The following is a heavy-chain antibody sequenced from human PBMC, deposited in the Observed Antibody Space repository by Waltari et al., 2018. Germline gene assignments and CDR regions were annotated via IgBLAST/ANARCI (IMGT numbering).Heavy chain of an antibody. D-gene: IGHD2-2*02. J-gene: IGHJ1*01. CDR2: IHGGGET. V-gene: IGHV4-4*02. Sequence: QVHLQESGPGLVKPSGTLSLTCAVSGGSFSSTNWWSWVRQPPGMGLEWIGEIHGGGETKHNPALRSRVTISLDKSKNQFSLNLKSATAADTAVYYCATQYTGSWRYFQYWGQGTLISVSS. CDR1: GGSFSSTNW. CDR3: ATQYTGSWRYFQY.